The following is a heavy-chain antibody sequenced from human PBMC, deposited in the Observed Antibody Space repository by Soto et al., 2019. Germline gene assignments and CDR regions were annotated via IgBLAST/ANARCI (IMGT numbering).Heavy chain of an antibody. D-gene: IGHD3-10*01. V-gene: IGHV3-7*01. CDR3: ARDLFYGAIDY. J-gene: IGHJ4*02. Sequence: EVQLMESGGGLVQPGGSLRLSCAASGFNFGASWMAWVRQAPGKGLEWVADIKQDGSEKNYVDSVKGRVTISRDDAKNSLYLQMNSLRAEDTAVYYCARDLFYGAIDYWGLGTLVTVSS. CDR1: GFNFGASW. CDR2: IKQDGSEK.